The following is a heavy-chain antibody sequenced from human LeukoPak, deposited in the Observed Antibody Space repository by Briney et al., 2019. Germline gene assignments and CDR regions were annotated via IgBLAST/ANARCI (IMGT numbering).Heavy chain of an antibody. Sequence: SSVKVSCKASGYTFTTYYIHWVRQAPGQGPEWMGLIKPSDGTTIYAHNFQGRVTMTRDTPTSTVYMERSSLRSEDTAVYYCGRGDSNYYYGMDVWGQGTTVTVS. J-gene: IGHJ6*02. CDR1: GYTFTTYY. D-gene: IGHD2-21*02. V-gene: IGHV1-46*01. CDR2: IKPSDGTT. CDR3: GRGDSNYYYGMDV.